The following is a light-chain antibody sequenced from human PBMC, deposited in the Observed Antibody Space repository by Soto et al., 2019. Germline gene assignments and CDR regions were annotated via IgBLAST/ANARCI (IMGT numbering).Light chain of an antibody. CDR1: QSISSW. CDR2: KAS. V-gene: IGKV1-5*03. J-gene: IGKJ2*04. CDR3: QQYTRPCS. Sequence: DIQMTQSPSTLSASVGDRVFITCRASQSISSWLAWYQQKPGKAPKLLIYKASNLESGVPSRFSGSGSGTEFTLTINSLQPDDSATYYCQQYTRPCSFGQGTKLEI.